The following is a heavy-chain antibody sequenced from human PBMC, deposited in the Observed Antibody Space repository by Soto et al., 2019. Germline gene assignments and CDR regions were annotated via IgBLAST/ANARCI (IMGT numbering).Heavy chain of an antibody. CDR3: ARERGLTVSTLLGY. CDR2: ISTFNGNT. J-gene: IGHJ4*02. V-gene: IGHV1-18*01. Sequence: QVQLLQSGAEVKKPGASVKVSCKASGYTFTSYGINWVRQAPGQGLEWMGHISTFNGNTKFAPKFQGRVTMTTDTDTTTVYMELRSLRSNDTAVYYCARERGLTVSTLLGYWGQGTLVTVSS. D-gene: IGHD2-21*01. CDR1: GYTFTSYG.